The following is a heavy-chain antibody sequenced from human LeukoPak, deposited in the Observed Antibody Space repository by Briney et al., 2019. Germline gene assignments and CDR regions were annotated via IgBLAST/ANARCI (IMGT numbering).Heavy chain of an antibody. J-gene: IGHJ4*02. V-gene: IGHV3-74*01. CDR1: GFTFSSYW. CDR3: ARAPEWLAIYYFDY. D-gene: IGHD6-19*01. Sequence: GGSLRLSCAASGFTFSSYWMHWVRQAPPKGLVWVSRINSYGSSTTYADSVKGRFTISRDNAKNKLYLQMNSLRAEDTAVYYCARAPEWLAIYYFDYWGQGTLVTASS. CDR2: INSYGSST.